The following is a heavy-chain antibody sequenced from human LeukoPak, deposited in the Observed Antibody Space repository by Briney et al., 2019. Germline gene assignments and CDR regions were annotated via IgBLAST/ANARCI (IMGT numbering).Heavy chain of an antibody. J-gene: IGHJ4*02. CDR2: INSDGSRT. CDR1: GFTFSTFW. CDR3: ATSPLDSRYYFDY. Sequence: GGSLRLSCAASGFTFSTFWMHWVRPAPGKGPLWFSRINSDGSRTTYADSVKGRFTISRDNAKNTLYLQMSSLRAEDTAVYYCATSPLDSRYYFDYWGQGTLVTVSS. D-gene: IGHD6-13*01. V-gene: IGHV3-74*01.